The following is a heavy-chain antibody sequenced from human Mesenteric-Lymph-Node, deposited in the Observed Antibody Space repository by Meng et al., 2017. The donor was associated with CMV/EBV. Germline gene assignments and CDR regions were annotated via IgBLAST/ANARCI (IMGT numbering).Heavy chain of an antibody. D-gene: IGHD2-21*02. CDR2: ISGGGST. V-gene: IGHV3-23*01. Sequence: GESLKISCVASGFTFATNAMAWVRQAPGKELEGVSVISGGGSTYYAASVKGRFTISRDNSKNIIYLEMSSLRVDDTAVYYCAKEDMCGDYDSWGQGTLVTVSS. CDR1: GFTFATNA. J-gene: IGHJ5*01. CDR3: AKEDMCGDYDS.